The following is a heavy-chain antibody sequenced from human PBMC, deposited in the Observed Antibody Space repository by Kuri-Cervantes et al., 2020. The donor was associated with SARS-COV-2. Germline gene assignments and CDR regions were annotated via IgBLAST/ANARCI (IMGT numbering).Heavy chain of an antibody. Sequence: SQTLSLTCAVSGGSISSGGYSWSWIRQPPGKGLEWIGYIYYSGSTYYNPSLKSRVTISLDTSKNQFSLNLSSVTAADTAVYYCARDGRLRGGWSFFDDWGQGTMVTVSS. CDR2: IYYSGST. CDR3: ARDGRLRGGWSFFDD. V-gene: IGHV4-30-4*07. J-gene: IGHJ4*02. CDR1: GGSISSGGYS. D-gene: IGHD3-10*01.